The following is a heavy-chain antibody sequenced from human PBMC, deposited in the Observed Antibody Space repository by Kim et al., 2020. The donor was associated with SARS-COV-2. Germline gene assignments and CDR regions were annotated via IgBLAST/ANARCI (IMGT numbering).Heavy chain of an antibody. CDR3: ALFPAAYSADDYSRAFDY. J-gene: IGHJ4*02. CDR1: GGSFSGYY. Sequence: SETLSLTCAVSGGSFSGYYWSWIRQPPGKGLEWIGEINHSGSTNYNPSLKSRVAMSVDTSKNQFSLKLTSVTAADTAVYYCALFPAAYSADDYSRAFDYWGQGALVTVSS. V-gene: IGHV4-34*01. D-gene: IGHD2-21*02. CDR2: INHSGST.